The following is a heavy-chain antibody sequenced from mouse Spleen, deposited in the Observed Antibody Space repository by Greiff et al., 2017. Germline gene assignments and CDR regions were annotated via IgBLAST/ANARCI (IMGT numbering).Heavy chain of an antibody. CDR2: IDPETGGT. J-gene: IGHJ4*01. Sequence: VKLQQSGAELVRPGASVTLSCKASGYTFTDYEMHWVKQTPVHGLEWIGAIDPETGGTAYNQKFKGKAILTADKSSSTAYMELRSLTSEDSAVYYCTRGDYGNHYAMDYWGQGTSVTVSS. D-gene: IGHD2-1*01. CDR3: TRGDYGNHYAMDY. V-gene: IGHV1-15*01. CDR1: GYTFTDYE.